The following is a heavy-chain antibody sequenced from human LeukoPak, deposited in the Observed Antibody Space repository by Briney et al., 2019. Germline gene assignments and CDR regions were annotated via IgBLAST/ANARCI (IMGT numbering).Heavy chain of an antibody. CDR1: GFTFSSYS. V-gene: IGHV3-48*01. CDR3: ARSAQWELPDY. D-gene: IGHD1-26*01. Sequence: PGGSLRLSCAASGFTFSSYSMNWVRQAPGKGLEWVSYISSSSTIYYADSVKGRSTISRDNAKNSLYLQMNSLRAEDTAVYYCARSAQWELPDYWGQGTLVTVSS. J-gene: IGHJ4*02. CDR2: ISSSSTI.